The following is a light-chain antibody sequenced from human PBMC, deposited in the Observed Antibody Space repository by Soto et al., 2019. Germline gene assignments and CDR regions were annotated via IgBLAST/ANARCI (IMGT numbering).Light chain of an antibody. CDR1: SSDVGGYNY. V-gene: IGLV2-8*01. CDR2: EVS. CDR3: NSYAGSDNLYYV. Sequence: QSVLTQPPSASGSPGQSVTISCTGSSSDVGGYNYVSWYQQHPGKAPKLIIFEVSKRPSGVPDRFSGSKSGNTASLTVSGLQAEDEAEYYCNSYAGSDNLYYVFGTGTKV. J-gene: IGLJ1*01.